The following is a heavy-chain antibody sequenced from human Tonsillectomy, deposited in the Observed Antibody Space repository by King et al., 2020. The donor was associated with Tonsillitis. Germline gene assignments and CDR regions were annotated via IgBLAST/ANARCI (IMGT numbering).Heavy chain of an antibody. CDR2: IYYSGST. CDR3: ARDKIGGTPQGWFDP. Sequence: QLQESGPGLVKPSQTLSLTCTVSGGSISSGDYYWSWIRQPPGKGLEWIGYIYYSGSTYYNPSLKSRVTVSVDTFKNQFSLKLSSVTAADTAVYYCARDKIGGTPQGWFDPWGQGTLVTVSS. D-gene: IGHD1-1*01. J-gene: IGHJ5*02. V-gene: IGHV4-30-4*01. CDR1: GGSISSGDYY.